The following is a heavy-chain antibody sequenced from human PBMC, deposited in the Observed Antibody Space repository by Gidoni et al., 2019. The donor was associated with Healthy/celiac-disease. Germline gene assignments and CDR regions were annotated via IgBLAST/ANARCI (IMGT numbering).Heavy chain of an antibody. CDR3: ARAYYDFWSGYFHFDY. Sequence: QVQLVQSGAEVKKPGPSVKVSCKASGYTFTSYAMHWVRQAPGQRLEWMGWINAGNGNTKYSQKFQGRVTITRDTSASTAYMELSSLRSEDTAVYYCARAYYDFWSGYFHFDYWGQGTLVTVSS. J-gene: IGHJ4*02. D-gene: IGHD3-3*01. CDR2: INAGNGNT. V-gene: IGHV1-3*01. CDR1: GYTFTSYA.